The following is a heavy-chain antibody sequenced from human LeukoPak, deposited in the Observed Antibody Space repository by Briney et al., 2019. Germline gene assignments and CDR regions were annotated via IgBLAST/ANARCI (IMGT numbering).Heavy chain of an antibody. CDR3: AKGPENARAFDI. CDR1: GFTFSSYG. V-gene: IGHV3-30*18. Sequence: PGGSLRLSCAASGFTFSSYGMHWVRQAPGKGLEWVAVISYDGSNKYYADSVKGRFTISRDNSKNTLYLQMNSLRAEDTAVYYCAKGPENARAFDIWGQGTMVTVSS. J-gene: IGHJ3*02. D-gene: IGHD1-1*01. CDR2: ISYDGSNK.